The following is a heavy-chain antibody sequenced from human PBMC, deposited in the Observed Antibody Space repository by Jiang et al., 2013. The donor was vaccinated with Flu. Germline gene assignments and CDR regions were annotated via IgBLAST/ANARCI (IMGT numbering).Heavy chain of an antibody. Sequence: SYWISWVRQTARERPGVDGRIDPSDSYTNYSPSFQGHVTISADKSISTAYLQWSSLKASDTAMYYCARHYRGKQWLPGGAFDIWGQGTMVTVSS. CDR1: SYW. CDR3: ARHYRGKQWLPGGAFDI. J-gene: IGHJ3*02. D-gene: IGHD6-19*01. CDR2: IDPSDSYT. V-gene: IGHV5-10-1*01.